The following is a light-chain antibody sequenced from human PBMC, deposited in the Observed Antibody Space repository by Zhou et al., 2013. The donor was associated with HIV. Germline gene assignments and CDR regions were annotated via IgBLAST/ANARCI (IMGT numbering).Light chain of an antibody. Sequence: DIQMTQSPSSVSASVGDRVTITCRASQGIGSWLAWYQQKPGKAPKLLIYAASSLQSGFPSRFSGSGSGTDFTLTISSLQPEDFATYHCQQSYSTPWTFGQGTKVEIK. V-gene: IGKV1-12*01. J-gene: IGKJ1*01. CDR1: QGIGSW. CDR2: AAS. CDR3: QQSYSTPWT.